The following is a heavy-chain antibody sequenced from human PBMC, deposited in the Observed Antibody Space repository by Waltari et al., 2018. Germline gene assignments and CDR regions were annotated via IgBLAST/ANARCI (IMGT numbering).Heavy chain of an antibody. D-gene: IGHD5-18*01. CDR1: GGTFSSHD. Sequence: QVQLVQTGAEVKKPGSSVKVSCKASGGTFSSHDISWVRQAPGQGLEWRGSIIPILCSGTSPQKLPGRVPLTADTSTSTAYMGLSSLRSEATAVYYCARFYRAAMVTNWFAPWGHGTLVTVSS. V-gene: IGHV1-69*04. J-gene: IGHJ5*02. CDR2: IIPILCSG. CDR3: ARFYRAAMVTNWFAP.